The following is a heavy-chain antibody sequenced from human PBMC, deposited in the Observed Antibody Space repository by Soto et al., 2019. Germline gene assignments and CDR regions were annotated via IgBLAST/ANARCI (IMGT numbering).Heavy chain of an antibody. CDR2: IIPIFGTA. D-gene: IGHD2-15*01. J-gene: IGHJ6*02. CDR1: GGTFSTYA. V-gene: IGHV1-69*12. CDR3: ARHPGRPYYYYGMDV. Sequence: QVQLVQSGAEVKKPGSSVKVSCKASGGTFSTYAISWVRQAPGQGLEWMGGIIPIFGTADYAQKFQGRVTITADETTSTAYMELSSLRSQDTAVYYCARHPGRPYYYYGMDVWGQGTTVTVSS.